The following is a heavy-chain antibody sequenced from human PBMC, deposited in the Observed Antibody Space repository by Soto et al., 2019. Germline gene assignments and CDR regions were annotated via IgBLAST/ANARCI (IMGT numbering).Heavy chain of an antibody. V-gene: IGHV1-2*02. D-gene: IGHD4-17*01. J-gene: IGHJ6*02. CDR3: ARRGTVTLYGMDV. CDR2: INPKSGGT. Sequence: ASVKVSCKASGYTFTVCYMHWVRQAPGQGLEWMGWINPKSGGTMYPQKFQGRVTMTWDTSISTAYLQWSSLKASDTAMYYCARRGTVTLYGMDVWGQGTTVTVSS. CDR1: GYTFTVCY.